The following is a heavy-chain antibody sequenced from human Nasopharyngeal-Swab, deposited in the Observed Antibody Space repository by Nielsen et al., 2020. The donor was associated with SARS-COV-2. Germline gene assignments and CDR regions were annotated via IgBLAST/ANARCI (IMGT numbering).Heavy chain of an antibody. D-gene: IGHD2-8*02. Sequence: WIRQPPGKGLEWIGYIYYSGSTNYNHALKSRVTISVDTSKNHFSLKLSSVTAADTAVYYCARRRTGGKKGAFDIWGQGTMVTVSS. CDR3: ARRRTGGKKGAFDI. CDR2: IYYSGST. V-gene: IGHV4-59*08. J-gene: IGHJ3*02.